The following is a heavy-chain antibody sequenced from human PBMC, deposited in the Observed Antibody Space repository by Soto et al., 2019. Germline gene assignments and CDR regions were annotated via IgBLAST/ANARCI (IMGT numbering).Heavy chain of an antibody. CDR1: GGSISSGAYS. CDR2: IYHSGST. Sequence: SETLSLTCAVSGGSISSGAYSWSWIRQPPGKGLEWVGYIYHSGSTYYNPSLKSRVTISVDTSKNQFSLKLSSVTAADTAVYYCARSVVGAQSQTDHWGQGTLVTVSS. V-gene: IGHV4-30-2*01. CDR3: ARSVVGAQSQTDH. D-gene: IGHD1-26*01. J-gene: IGHJ4*02.